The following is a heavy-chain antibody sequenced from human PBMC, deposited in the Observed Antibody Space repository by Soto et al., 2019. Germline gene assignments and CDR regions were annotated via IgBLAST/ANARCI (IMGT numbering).Heavy chain of an antibody. V-gene: IGHV3-21*01. CDR3: ARRNKLWQTFDY. CDR2: ISSSSSYI. CDR1: GFTFSSYS. J-gene: IGHJ4*02. D-gene: IGHD5-18*01. Sequence: EVQLVESGGGLVKPGGSLRLSCAASGFTFSSYSMNWVRQAPGKGLEWVSSISSSSSYIYYADSVKGRFTISRDNAKNSLYLQMNSLRAEDTAVYYCARRNKLWQTFDYWGQGTLVTVSS.